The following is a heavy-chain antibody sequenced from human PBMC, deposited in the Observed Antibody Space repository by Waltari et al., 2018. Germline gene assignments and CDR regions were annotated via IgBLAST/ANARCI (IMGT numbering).Heavy chain of an antibody. D-gene: IGHD3-22*01. V-gene: IGHV3-30*18. CDR3: AKDLRGDLVVAPPDAFDI. J-gene: IGHJ3*02. CDR1: GFTFSSYG. Sequence: QVQLVESGGGVVQPGRSLRLSCAASGFTFSSYGMHWVRQAPGKGLEWVAVIWYDGSNKYYADSVKGRFTISRDNSKNTLYLQMNSLRAEDTAMYYCAKDLRGDLVVAPPDAFDIWGQGTMVTVSS. CDR2: IWYDGSNK.